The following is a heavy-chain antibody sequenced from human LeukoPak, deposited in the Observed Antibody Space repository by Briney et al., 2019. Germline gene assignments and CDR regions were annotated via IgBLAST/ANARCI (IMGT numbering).Heavy chain of an antibody. CDR3: ARDQKWYSSSSGYFDY. V-gene: IGHV1-69*04. CDR1: GGTFSSYA. D-gene: IGHD6-6*01. J-gene: IGHJ4*02. CDR2: IIPILGIA. Sequence: SVKVSCKASGGTFSSYAISWVRQAPGQGLEWMGRIIPILGIANYAQKFQGRVTITADKSTSTAYMELSSLRSEDTAVYYCARDQKWYSSSSGYFDYWGQGTLVTVSS.